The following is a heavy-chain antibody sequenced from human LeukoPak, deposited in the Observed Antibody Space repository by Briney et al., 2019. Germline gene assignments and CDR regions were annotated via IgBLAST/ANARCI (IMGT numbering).Heavy chain of an antibody. CDR2: ISSSGNSL. D-gene: IGHD2-2*01. V-gene: IGHV3-23*01. CDR3: ARRYCSSTTCEYLQH. Sequence: GGSLRLSCIAPGFTFTSYAMTWVRQAPGKGLEWVSTISSSGNSLYYADSVKGRFTISRDNSKNTLYLQMNSLRADDTAVYYCARRYCSSTTCEYLQHWGQGTLVTVFS. CDR1: GFTFTSYA. J-gene: IGHJ1*01.